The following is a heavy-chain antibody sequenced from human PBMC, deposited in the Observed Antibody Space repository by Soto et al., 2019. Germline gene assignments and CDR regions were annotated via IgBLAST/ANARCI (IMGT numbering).Heavy chain of an antibody. CDR1: GFTFSSYG. Sequence: QVQLVESGGGVVQPGRSLRLSCAASGFTFSSYGMHWVRQAPGKGLEWVAVISYDGSNKYYADSVKGRFTISRDNSKNTLYLQMNSLRAEDMAVYYCAKSPPWSYFPFVYWVQGTLVTVSS. J-gene: IGHJ4*02. D-gene: IGHD1-26*01. CDR3: AKSPPWSYFPFVY. V-gene: IGHV3-30*18. CDR2: ISYDGSNK.